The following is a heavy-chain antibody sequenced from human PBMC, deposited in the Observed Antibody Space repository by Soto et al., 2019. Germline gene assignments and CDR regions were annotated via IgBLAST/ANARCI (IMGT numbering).Heavy chain of an antibody. CDR2: IIPIFGTA. D-gene: IGHD3-10*01. CDR1: GGTFSSYA. CDR3: ARDGVFIVERPHPCCMDV. J-gene: IGHJ6*02. V-gene: IGHV1-69*13. Sequence: SVKVSCKASGGTFSSYAISWVRQAPGQGLEWMGGIIPIFGTANYAQKFQGRVTITADESTSTAYMELSSLRSEDTAVYYCARDGVFIVERPHPCCMDVRCPGTTVT.